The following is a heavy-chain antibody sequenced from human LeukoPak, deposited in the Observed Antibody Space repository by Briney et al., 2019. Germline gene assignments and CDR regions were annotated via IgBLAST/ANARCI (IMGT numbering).Heavy chain of an antibody. CDR2: ISGSGDST. Sequence: PGGSLRLSCAVSGFTFSSYVMSWVRQAPGKGLEWASGISGSGDSTYYADSVKGRFTISRDNFRNTLYLQMNSLRVEDTAVYYCAKNDYGDYWGQGTPVTVSS. CDR3: AKNDYGDY. CDR1: GFTFSSYV. V-gene: IGHV3-23*01. J-gene: IGHJ4*02.